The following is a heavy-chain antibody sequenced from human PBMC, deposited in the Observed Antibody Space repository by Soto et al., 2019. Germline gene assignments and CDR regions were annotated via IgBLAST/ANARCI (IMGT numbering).Heavy chain of an antibody. V-gene: IGHV4-30-2*01. CDR2: IYHSGST. D-gene: IGHD3-16*01. CDR3: ARSKSEKYYDSRDHVDY. CDR1: GGSISSGGSS. Sequence: SETLSLTCAVSGGSISSGGSSWSWIRQPPGKGLEWIGYIYHSGSTYYNPSLKSRVTISVDTSKNQFSLKPSSVTAAETAVYSCARSKSEKYYDSRDHVDYSAQRTLVTVSS. J-gene: IGHJ4*02.